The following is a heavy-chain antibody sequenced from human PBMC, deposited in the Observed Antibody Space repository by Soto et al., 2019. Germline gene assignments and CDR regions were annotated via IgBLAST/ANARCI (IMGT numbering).Heavy chain of an antibody. CDR2: INPNSGGT. V-gene: IGHV1-2*02. Sequence: APVQVSCTASGYTFTDYYMHCVRQAPRQGLEWMGWINPNSGGTNYAQEFQGRVTMTRDTSISTAYLELSRLRSDDTAVYYCARKLEVQGSYYYYYDMDVRGQGSTSTVSS. CDR3: ARKLEVQGSYYYYYDMDV. J-gene: IGHJ6*02. D-gene: IGHD1-7*01. CDR1: GYTFTDYY.